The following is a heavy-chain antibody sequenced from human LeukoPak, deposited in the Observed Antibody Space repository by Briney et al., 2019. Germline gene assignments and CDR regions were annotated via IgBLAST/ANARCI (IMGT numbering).Heavy chain of an antibody. V-gene: IGHV1-2*02. CDR2: INPNSGGT. Sequence: VASVKVSCKASGYTFTGYYMHWVRQAPGQGLEWMGWINPNSGGTNYAQKFQGRVTMTGDTSISTAYMELSRLRSDDTAVYYCASSHQPRQGYQPLLYYFDYWGQGTLVTVSS. CDR3: ASSHQPRQGYQPLLYYFDY. J-gene: IGHJ4*02. D-gene: IGHD2-21*02. CDR1: GYTFTGYY.